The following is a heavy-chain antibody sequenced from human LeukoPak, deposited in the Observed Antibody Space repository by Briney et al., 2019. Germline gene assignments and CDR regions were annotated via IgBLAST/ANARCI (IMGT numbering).Heavy chain of an antibody. Sequence: GGSLRLSCVTSGFPFSDYYMSWIRQAPGKGLDWVSYISGSGSDIYYADSVKGRFTTSRDNAKNSLHLQMNSLRAEDTAAYYCARGFDCSSTRCSCMDVWGQGTTVTVSS. D-gene: IGHD2-2*01. J-gene: IGHJ6*02. CDR2: ISGSGSDI. CDR3: ARGFDCSSTRCSCMDV. CDR1: GFPFSDYY. V-gene: IGHV3-11*01.